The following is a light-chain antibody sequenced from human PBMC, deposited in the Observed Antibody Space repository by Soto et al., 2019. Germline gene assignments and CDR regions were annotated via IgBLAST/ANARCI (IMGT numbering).Light chain of an antibody. V-gene: IGKV3-15*01. J-gene: IGKJ2*01. CDR2: GAS. CDR3: QQSYGIPYT. Sequence: EIVMTQSPTTLSVSPGEGATLSCRASQSVGSNLAWYQQKPGQAPRLLIYGASTRATDVPARFSGNGSVTEFTLTISSLQSEDFTSYYCQQSYGIPYTFGQGTKLEIK. CDR1: QSVGSN.